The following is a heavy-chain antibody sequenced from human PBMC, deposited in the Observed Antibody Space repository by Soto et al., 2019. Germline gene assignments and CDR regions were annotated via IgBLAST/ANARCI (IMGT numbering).Heavy chain of an antibody. Sequence: GGSLRLSCAASGFTFSSYGMHWVRQAPGKGLEWVAVISYDGSNKYYADSVKGRFTISRDNSKNTLDLQMNSLRADDTAVYYCAKDGNVYTSGWYAPSLDYWGQGTLVTVSS. D-gene: IGHD6-19*01. J-gene: IGHJ4*02. CDR3: AKDGNVYTSGWYAPSLDY. CDR2: ISYDGSNK. CDR1: GFTFSSYG. V-gene: IGHV3-30*18.